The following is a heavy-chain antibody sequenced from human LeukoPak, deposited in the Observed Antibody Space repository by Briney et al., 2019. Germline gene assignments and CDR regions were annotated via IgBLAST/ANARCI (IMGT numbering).Heavy chain of an antibody. V-gene: IGHV4-34*01. Sequence: SETLSLTCAGYGGSFSGYYWSWLRQPPGKGLEWIGEINHSGSTNYNPSLKSRVTISVDTSKNQFSLKLSSVTAADTAVYYCARKDSGYDKTFDPWGQGTLVTVSS. CDR2: INHSGST. D-gene: IGHD5-12*01. CDR3: ARKDSGYDKTFDP. CDR1: GGSFSGYY. J-gene: IGHJ5*02.